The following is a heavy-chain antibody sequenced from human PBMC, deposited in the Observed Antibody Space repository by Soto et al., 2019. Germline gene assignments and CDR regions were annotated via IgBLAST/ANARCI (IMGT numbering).Heavy chain of an antibody. Sequence: QVQLAESGGGVVQPGKSLRLSCEASGFTFDTYAMHWVRQAPGKGLEWVALIWDDGSRKEYLESVRGRFTISRDNSKNTLYLQMNSLRAEDTALYYCARGPDDSDVPRWDHWGQGTLITVSS. D-gene: IGHD4-17*01. CDR1: GFTFDTYA. CDR3: ARGPDDSDVPRWDH. J-gene: IGHJ4*02. CDR2: IWDDGSRK. V-gene: IGHV3-33*01.